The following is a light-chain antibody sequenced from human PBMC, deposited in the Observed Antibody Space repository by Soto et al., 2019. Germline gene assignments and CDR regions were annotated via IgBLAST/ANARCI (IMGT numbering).Light chain of an antibody. CDR3: QHYGSSPPNT. CDR2: GAS. CDR1: QTVSSSY. Sequence: EIVLTQSPGTLSLSPGERATLSCRASQTVSSSYLAWYQQRPAQAPRLLIYGASNRATGIPDRFSGSGSGTDFTLTISRLEPEDFAVYYCQHYGSSPPNTFGQGTRLEIK. J-gene: IGKJ5*01. V-gene: IGKV3-20*01.